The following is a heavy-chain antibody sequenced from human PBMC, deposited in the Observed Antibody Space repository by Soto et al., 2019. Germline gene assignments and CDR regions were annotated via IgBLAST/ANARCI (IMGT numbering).Heavy chain of an antibody. D-gene: IGHD2-2*01. Sequence: ASGKVSCKASGYTFTSYYIHWVRQAPGQGLEWMGIINPSGGSTSYAQKFQGRVTMTRDTSTSTVYMELSSLRSEDTAVYYCAVGYCSSTSLRPCYYYYYGMDVWGQGTTVPXSS. CDR3: AVGYCSSTSLRPCYYYYYGMDV. V-gene: IGHV1-46*01. CDR2: INPSGGST. CDR1: GYTFTSYY. J-gene: IGHJ6*02.